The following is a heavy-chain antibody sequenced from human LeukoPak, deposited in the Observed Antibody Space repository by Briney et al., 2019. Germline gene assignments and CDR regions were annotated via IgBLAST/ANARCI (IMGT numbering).Heavy chain of an antibody. CDR1: GLTVSNNY. V-gene: IGHV3-53*01. J-gene: IGHJ5*02. Sequence: GGSLRLSCAVSGLTVSNNYMSWVRQAPGKGLEWVSVIYSGGSTYYADSVKGRFTISRDNSKNTVYLQMNSLRAGDTAVYYCARGVGNWFDPWGQGTLVTVSS. CDR2: IYSGGST. CDR3: ARGVGNWFDP.